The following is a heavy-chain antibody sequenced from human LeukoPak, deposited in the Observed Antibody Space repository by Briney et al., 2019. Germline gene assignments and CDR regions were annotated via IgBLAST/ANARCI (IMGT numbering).Heavy chain of an antibody. Sequence: PGASVKVSCKASGGTFSSYAISWVRQAPGQGLEWMGGIIPIFGTANYAQKFQGRVTITADKSTSTAYMELSSLRSEDTAVYYCAFRHGVDIVATNGNYMDVWGKGTTVTVSS. V-gene: IGHV1-69*06. CDR2: IIPIFGTA. CDR3: AFRHGVDIVATNGNYMDV. CDR1: GGTFSSYA. J-gene: IGHJ6*03. D-gene: IGHD5-12*01.